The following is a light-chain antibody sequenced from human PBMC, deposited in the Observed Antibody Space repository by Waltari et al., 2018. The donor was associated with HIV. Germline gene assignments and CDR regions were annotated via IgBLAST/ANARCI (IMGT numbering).Light chain of an antibody. Sequence: DIQMTQSPSSLSASVGDRVTITCRASQTIDTFLNWYQQTPGKAPNLLIHGASSLQGGVPSRFSGSGSGTHFTLTISNLQPEDFAVYYCQQSYISPLTFGGGTKVEVK. CDR2: GAS. CDR3: QQSYISPLT. CDR1: QTIDTF. V-gene: IGKV1-39*01. J-gene: IGKJ4*01.